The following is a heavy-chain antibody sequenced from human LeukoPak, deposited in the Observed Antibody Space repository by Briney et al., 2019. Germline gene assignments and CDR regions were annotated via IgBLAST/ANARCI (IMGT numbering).Heavy chain of an antibody. Sequence: GGSLRLSCAVSGFTFTTYWMNWVRQAPGKGLEWVANIKEDGSEEFYVDSVKGRYTISRDNAKNSLYLQMNSLRAEDTAVYYCARAKGYSYLDYWGQETLVTVSS. CDR2: IKEDGSEE. V-gene: IGHV3-7*01. CDR1: GFTFTTYW. J-gene: IGHJ4*02. D-gene: IGHD2-15*01. CDR3: ARAKGYSYLDY.